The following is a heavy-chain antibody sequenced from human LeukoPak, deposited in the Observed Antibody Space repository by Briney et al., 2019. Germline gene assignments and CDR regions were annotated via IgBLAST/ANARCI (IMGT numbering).Heavy chain of an antibody. CDR3: ARGGGGGYFYHYMDV. CDR1: GYTFTRYG. J-gene: IGHJ6*03. V-gene: IGHV1-18*01. D-gene: IGHD3-10*01. Sequence: GASVKVSCKASGYTFTRYGISWVRQAPGQGLEWVGWTNPANDNFNYGQDFQGRVTMTTDTSTSTAYMELRSLRSDDTAVYYCARGGGGGYFYHYMDVWGKGTTVTVSS. CDR2: TNPANDNF.